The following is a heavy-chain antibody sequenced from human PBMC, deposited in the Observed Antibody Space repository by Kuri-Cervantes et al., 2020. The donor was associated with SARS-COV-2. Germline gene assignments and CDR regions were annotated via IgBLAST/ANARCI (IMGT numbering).Heavy chain of an antibody. D-gene: IGHD1-14*01. CDR2: ISFDGDKT. CDR3: ARDRETTWYYGMDV. J-gene: IGHJ6*02. CDR1: GFRFGIHA. V-gene: IGHV3-30-3*01. Sequence: GESLKISCKASGFRFGIHAMHWVRQAPGKGLEWLSFISFDGDKTYYADSVRGRFTISRDNSENTVSLQMNSLRPEDTAVYYCARDRETTWYYGMDVWGQGTPVTVSS.